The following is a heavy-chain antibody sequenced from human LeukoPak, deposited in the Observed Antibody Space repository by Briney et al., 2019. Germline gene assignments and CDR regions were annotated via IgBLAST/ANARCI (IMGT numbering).Heavy chain of an antibody. CDR1: GFTFGSYW. CDR2: INPDGREN. D-gene: IGHD3-22*01. J-gene: IGHJ3*02. Sequence: GGSLRLSCAGSGFTFGSYWMSWVRQAPGKGREWVAHINPDGRENFYVDSVKGRFTISRDNSKNTLYLQMNSLRAEDTAVYYCARGYYYDSLDAFDIWGQGTMVTVSS. V-gene: IGHV3-7*03. CDR3: ARGYYYDSLDAFDI.